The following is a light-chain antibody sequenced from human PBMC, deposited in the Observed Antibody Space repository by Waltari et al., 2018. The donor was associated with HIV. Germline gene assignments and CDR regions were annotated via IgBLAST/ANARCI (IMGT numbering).Light chain of an antibody. CDR3: CSYAGSSRNV. CDR1: SSDVGNYNY. CDR2: DVT. J-gene: IGLJ1*01. Sequence: SALTQPASVSGSPGQSITISCTGTSSDVGNYNYISWYQQCPGKAPKLMIYDVTKRPSGVSNRFSCSKSGNTASLIISGLQAEDEADYYCCSYAGSSRNVFGTGTKVTVL. V-gene: IGLV2-23*02.